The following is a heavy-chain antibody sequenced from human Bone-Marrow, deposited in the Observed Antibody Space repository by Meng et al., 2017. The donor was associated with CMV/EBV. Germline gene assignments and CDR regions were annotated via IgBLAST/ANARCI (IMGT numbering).Heavy chain of an antibody. CDR2: IYSGGST. J-gene: IGHJ3*02. V-gene: IGHV3-53*01. D-gene: IGHD2-15*01. CDR1: GFTASSNY. CDR3: SREGGEGDAFDI. Sequence: GESLKIFCAASGFTASSNYMSWVRQAPGKGLEWVSVIYSGGSTYYADSVKGRFTISRDNSKNTLYLQMNSLRVDDTAVYYCSREGGEGDAFDIWGQGTMVTVSS.